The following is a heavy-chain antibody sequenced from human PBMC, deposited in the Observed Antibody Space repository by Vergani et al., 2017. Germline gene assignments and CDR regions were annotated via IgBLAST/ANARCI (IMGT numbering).Heavy chain of an antibody. V-gene: IGHV3-30*02. CDR1: GFTFSSYG. Sequence: QVQLVESGGGVVQPGGSLRLSCAASGFTFSSYGMHWVRQAPGKGLEWVAFIRYDGSNKYYADSVKGRFTISSDNSKNTLYLQMNSLRAEDTAVYYCAKDSVVVPAAITVHYYYYYMDVWGKGTTVTVSS. J-gene: IGHJ6*03. CDR3: AKDSVVVPAAITVHYYYYYMDV. CDR2: IRYDGSNK. D-gene: IGHD2-2*02.